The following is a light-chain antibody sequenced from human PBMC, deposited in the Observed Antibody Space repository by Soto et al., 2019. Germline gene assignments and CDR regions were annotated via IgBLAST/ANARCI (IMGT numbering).Light chain of an antibody. J-gene: IGKJ2*03. V-gene: IGKV1-39*01. Sequence: DIQLTQSPSSLSASVGDRVTIACRASQRISTSLNWYQQKPGKAPKLMIYAATTLQSGVPSRFSGSGSGAEFTLTISSLQPEDSATYYCQQSYDTFYSLGQGTRVEIK. CDR2: AAT. CDR1: QRISTS. CDR3: QQSYDTFYS.